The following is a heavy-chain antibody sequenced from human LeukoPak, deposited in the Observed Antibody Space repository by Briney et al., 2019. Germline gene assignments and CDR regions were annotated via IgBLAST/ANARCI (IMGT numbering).Heavy chain of an antibody. J-gene: IGHJ4*02. CDR1: GYTFTGYY. D-gene: IGHD3-22*01. CDR3: AREMDYYDSSGYWPY. Sequence: GASVKVSCKASGYTFTGYYMHWVRQAPGQGLEWMGWINPNSGGTNYAQKFQGRVTMTRDTSISTAYMELSRLRSDDTAVYYCAREMDYYDSSGYWPYWGQGTLVTVSS. CDR2: INPNSGGT. V-gene: IGHV1-2*02.